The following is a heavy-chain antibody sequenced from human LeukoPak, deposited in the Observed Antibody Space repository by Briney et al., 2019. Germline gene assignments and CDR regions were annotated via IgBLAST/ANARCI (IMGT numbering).Heavy chain of an antibody. CDR3: AREGTAAADDAFDI. V-gene: IGHV3-30*04. D-gene: IGHD6-13*01. Sequence: KPGRSLRLSCAASGFTFSSYAMHWVRQAPGKGLEWVAVISYDGSNKYYADSVKGRFTISRDNSKNTLYLQMNSLRAEDTAVYYCAREGTAAADDAFDIWGQGTMVTVSS. J-gene: IGHJ3*02. CDR2: ISYDGSNK. CDR1: GFTFSSYA.